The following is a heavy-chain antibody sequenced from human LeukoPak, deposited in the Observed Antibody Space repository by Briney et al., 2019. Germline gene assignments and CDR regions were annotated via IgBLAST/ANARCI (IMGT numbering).Heavy chain of an antibody. V-gene: IGHV4-39*01. D-gene: IGHD3-22*01. CDR2: IYYSGST. CDR1: GGSISSSSYY. CDR3: ASYDSSGYDLDAFDI. J-gene: IGHJ3*02. Sequence: PSETLSLTCTVSGGSISSSSYYWGWIRQPPGKGLEWIGSIYYSGSTYYNPSLKSRVTISVDTSKNQFSLKLSSVTAADTAVYYCASYDSSGYDLDAFDIWGQGTMVTVSS.